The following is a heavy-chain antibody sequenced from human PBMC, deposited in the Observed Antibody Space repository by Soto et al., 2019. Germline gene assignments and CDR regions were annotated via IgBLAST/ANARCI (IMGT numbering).Heavy chain of an antibody. CDR2: ISGSGGST. D-gene: IGHD6-13*01. J-gene: IGHJ5*02. CDR3: AKDRYSSSWYNWFDP. V-gene: IGHV3-23*01. Sequence: GGSLRLSCAASGFTFSSYAMSWVRQAPGKGLEWVSAISGSGGSTYYADSVKGRFTISRDNSKNTLYLQMNSLRAEDTAVYYCAKDRYSSSWYNWFDPWGQGTLVTVSS. CDR1: GFTFSSYA.